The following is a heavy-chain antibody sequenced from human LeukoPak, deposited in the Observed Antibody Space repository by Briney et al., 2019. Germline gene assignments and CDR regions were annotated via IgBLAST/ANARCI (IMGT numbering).Heavy chain of an antibody. CDR2: ISGRGASK. V-gene: IGHV3-23*01. D-gene: IGHD1-26*01. CDR3: AKDVLAGATGFDY. CDR1: GLTFNNYA. Sequence: RSGGSLRLSCAVSGLTFNNYAMSWVRQAPGKGLEWVSGISGRGASKYYADSVKGRFTISRDNSKNTLYLQMNSLRAEDTAVYYCAKDVLAGATGFDYWGQGTLVTVSS. J-gene: IGHJ4*02.